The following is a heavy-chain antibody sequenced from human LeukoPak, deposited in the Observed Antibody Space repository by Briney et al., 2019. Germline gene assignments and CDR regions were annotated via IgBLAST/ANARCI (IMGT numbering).Heavy chain of an antibody. J-gene: IGHJ4*02. D-gene: IGHD3-3*01. Sequence: ASVKVSCKASGYTFTSYDINWVRQATGQGLEWMGWMNPNSGNTGYAKKFQGRVTITRNTSISTAYMELSSPRSEDTAVYYCAKRIDFWSGYCFDYWGQGTLVTVSS. CDR2: MNPNSGNT. CDR3: AKRIDFWSGYCFDY. CDR1: GYTFTSYD. V-gene: IGHV1-8*01.